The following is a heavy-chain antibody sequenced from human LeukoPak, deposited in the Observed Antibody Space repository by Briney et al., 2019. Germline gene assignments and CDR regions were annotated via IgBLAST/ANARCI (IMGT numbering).Heavy chain of an antibody. CDR2: INPNSGGT. CDR1: GYTFTVYY. CDR3: ARGPTPRSTDWYSSGSTTPYDY. D-gene: IGHD6-19*01. V-gene: IGHV1-2*02. J-gene: IGHJ4*02. Sequence: GASVKVSCKASGYTFTVYYMHWVRQAPGQGLEWMGWINPNSGGTIYAQKFQGRVTLTRDTSISTAYMEFSRLKSDDTAIYYCARGPTPRSTDWYSSGSTTPYDYWGQGSLVTVSS.